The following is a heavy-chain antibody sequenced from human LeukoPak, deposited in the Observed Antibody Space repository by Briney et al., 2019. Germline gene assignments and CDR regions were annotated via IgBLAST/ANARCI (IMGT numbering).Heavy chain of an antibody. CDR2: IKEDGSEK. Sequence: PGGSLRLSCAASGFTFTTYWMSWVRQAPGKGLECVANIKEDGSEKYYVDSVKGRFTISRDDGKNSLYLQMNSLRAEDTALYYCARLNRGYCYGTTCYMEPGAGHWGQGTRVTVSS. J-gene: IGHJ4*02. D-gene: IGHD5-18*01. CDR1: GFTFTTYW. V-gene: IGHV3-7*01. CDR3: ARLNRGYCYGTTCYMEPGAGH.